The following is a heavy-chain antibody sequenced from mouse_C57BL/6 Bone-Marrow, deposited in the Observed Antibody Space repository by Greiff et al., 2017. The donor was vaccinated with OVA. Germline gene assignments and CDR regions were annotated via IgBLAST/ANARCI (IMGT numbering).Heavy chain of an antibody. J-gene: IGHJ1*03. CDR3: ARECYGSSYWYFDV. CDR1: GFTFSDYY. D-gene: IGHD1-1*01. Sequence: EVQLQESEGGLVQPGSSMKLSCTASGFTFSDYYMAWVRQVPEKGLEWVANINYDGSSTYYLDSLKSRFIISRDNAKTILYLQMSSLKSEDTATYYCARECYGSSYWYFDVWGTGTTVTVSS. V-gene: IGHV5-16*01. CDR2: INYDGSST.